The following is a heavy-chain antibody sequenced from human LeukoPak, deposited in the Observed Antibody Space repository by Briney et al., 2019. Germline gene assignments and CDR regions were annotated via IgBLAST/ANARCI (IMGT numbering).Heavy chain of an antibody. V-gene: IGHV1-3*01. J-gene: IGHJ3*02. CDR1: GYTFTSYA. Sequence: ASVKVSCKASGYTFTSYAMHWVRQAPGQRLEWMGWINAGNGNTKYSQKFQGRVTITRDTSASTAYMELSSLRSEDTAVYYCARVYDFWSGSGAFDIWGQGTMVTVSS. CDR3: ARVYDFWSGSGAFDI. CDR2: INAGNGNT. D-gene: IGHD3-3*01.